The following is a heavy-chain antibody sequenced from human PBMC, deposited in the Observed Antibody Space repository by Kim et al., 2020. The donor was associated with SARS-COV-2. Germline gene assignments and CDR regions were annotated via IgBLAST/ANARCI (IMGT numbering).Heavy chain of an antibody. CDR3: ARDSSTMITFGGLIATNGFDY. Sequence: GGSLRLSCAASGFTFSRYWMSWVRQAPGKGLEWVANIKQDGSEKHYVDSVKGRFTISRDNAKNSLYLQMNSLRAEDTAVYYCARDSSTMITFGGLIATNGFDYWGQGPLVTVSS. J-gene: IGHJ4*02. V-gene: IGHV3-7*03. CDR1: GFTFSRYW. CDR2: IKQDGSEK. D-gene: IGHD3-16*02.